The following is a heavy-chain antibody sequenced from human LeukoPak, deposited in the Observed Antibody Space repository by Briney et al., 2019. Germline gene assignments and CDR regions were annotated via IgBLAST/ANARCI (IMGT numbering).Heavy chain of an antibody. Sequence: ASVKVCCKPSRYTFNKYRLIWVRQAPGKGLEWMGWVSLYESDTKYGQNFQGRVTLTTDSSTYTAYLELKSLRFDDTAVYYCATDSDDFWGQGTLVAVSS. CDR2: VSLYESDT. CDR3: ATDSDDF. V-gene: IGHV1-18*01. CDR1: RYTFNKYR. J-gene: IGHJ4*02.